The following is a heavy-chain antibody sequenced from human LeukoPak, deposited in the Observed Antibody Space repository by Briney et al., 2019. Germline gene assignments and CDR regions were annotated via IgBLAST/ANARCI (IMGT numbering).Heavy chain of an antibody. CDR3: ARTRRFGEFLYYYYGMDV. D-gene: IGHD3-10*01. CDR2: IDWDDDK. J-gene: IGHJ6*04. V-gene: IGHV2-70*01. CDR1: GFSLSTSGLC. Sequence: SGPALVKPTQTLTLTCTFSGFSLSTSGLCVSWIRQPPGKALEWLALIDWDDDKYYSTSLKTRLTISKDTSKNQVVLTMTNMDPVDTATYYCARTRRFGEFLYYYYGMDVWGKGTTVTVSS.